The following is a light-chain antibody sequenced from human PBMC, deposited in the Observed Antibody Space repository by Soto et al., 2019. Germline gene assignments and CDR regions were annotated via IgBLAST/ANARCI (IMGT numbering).Light chain of an antibody. Sequence: EIVMTQSPVTLSVSPGERATLSCTASQSVNNNVAWYQQKPGHTPRLLIYSASIGATGTPARFSGSGSGSDFTLTISSLQSEDFAVYYFQQYNKWPLTFGPGTKVDI. CDR1: QSVNNN. CDR3: QQYNKWPLT. J-gene: IGKJ3*01. CDR2: SAS. V-gene: IGKV3-15*01.